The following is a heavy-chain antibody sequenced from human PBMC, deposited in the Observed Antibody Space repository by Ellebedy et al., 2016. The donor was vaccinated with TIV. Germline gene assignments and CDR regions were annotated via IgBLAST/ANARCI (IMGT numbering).Heavy chain of an antibody. CDR3: ARGVVGAGNGNEY. Sequence: GESLKISCAASGFTLSNYWMHWVRPAPGKGLVWVSRINSDGSNTSYVDSVKGRFTISRDSAKNTLYLQMNSLRAEDTAVYYCARGVVGAGNGNEYWGRGTLVTVSS. J-gene: IGHJ4*02. D-gene: IGHD2-15*01. CDR2: INSDGSNT. CDR1: GFTLSNYW. V-gene: IGHV3-74*01.